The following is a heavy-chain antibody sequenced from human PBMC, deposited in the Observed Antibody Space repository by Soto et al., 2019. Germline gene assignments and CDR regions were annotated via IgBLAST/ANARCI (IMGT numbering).Heavy chain of an antibody. V-gene: IGHV3-48*02. J-gene: IGHJ5*02. CDR3: ARDPRDHSGYSSSEWFDP. CDR1: GFTLSSYA. CDR2: ISSSSSTI. Sequence: GGSLRLSCAASGFTLSSYAMNWVRQAPGKGLEWVSYISSSSSTIYYADSVKGRFTISRDNAKNSLYLQMNSLRDEDTAVYYCARDPRDHSGYSSSEWFDPWGQGTLVTVSS. D-gene: IGHD6-13*01.